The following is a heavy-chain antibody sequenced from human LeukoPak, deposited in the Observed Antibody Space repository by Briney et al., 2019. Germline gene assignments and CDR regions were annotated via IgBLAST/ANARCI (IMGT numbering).Heavy chain of an antibody. CDR2: INWSGGST. Sequence: GGSLRLSCAASGFAFDEHGMSWVRQVPGKGLEWVSGINWSGGSTGYADPLSGRFTISRDNAKNLLYLQMDSLRAEDTALYYCARAPITSPFYFDYWGQGTLVTVSS. J-gene: IGHJ4*02. CDR1: GFAFDEHG. V-gene: IGHV3-20*04. D-gene: IGHD2-2*01. CDR3: ARAPITSPFYFDY.